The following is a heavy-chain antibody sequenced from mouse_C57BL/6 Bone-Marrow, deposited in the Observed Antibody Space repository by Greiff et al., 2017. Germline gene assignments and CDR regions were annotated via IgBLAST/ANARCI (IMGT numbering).Heavy chain of an antibody. Sequence: QVQLQQSGAELARPGASVKLSCKASGYTFTSYGLSWVKQSTGQGLEWIGEIYPRSGNTYYNEKFKGKATLTADQSSSTAYMALRSLTSEDSAVYFCAVNWVFAYWGQGTLVTVTA. V-gene: IGHV1-81*01. CDR3: AVNWVFAY. CDR1: GYTFTSYG. CDR2: IYPRSGNT. D-gene: IGHD4-1*01. J-gene: IGHJ3*01.